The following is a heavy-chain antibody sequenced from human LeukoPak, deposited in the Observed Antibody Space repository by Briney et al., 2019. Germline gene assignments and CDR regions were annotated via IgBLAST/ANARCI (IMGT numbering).Heavy chain of an antibody. CDR2: IYYSGST. V-gene: IGHV4-39*01. CDR1: GGSITNISYY. J-gene: IGHJ4*02. Sequence: SETLSLTCTVSGGSITNISYYWGWIRQPPGKGLEWIGSIYYSGSTNYNPSLKSRLTISVDTSKNQFSLKLSSVTAADAAVYYCASLRTSGWYFDYWGQGTLATVSS. D-gene: IGHD6-19*01. CDR3: ASLRTSGWYFDY.